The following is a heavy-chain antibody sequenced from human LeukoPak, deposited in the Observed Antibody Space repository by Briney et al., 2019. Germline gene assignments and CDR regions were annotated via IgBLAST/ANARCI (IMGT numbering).Heavy chain of an antibody. Sequence: GGSLRLSCAASGFTFSDYYMSWIRQAPGKGLEWVSYISSSGSTLYYADSVKGRITISRDNAKNSLYLQMNSLRAEDTDVYYCARRRYNWNAIDYWGQGTLVTVSS. CDR2: ISSSGSTL. V-gene: IGHV3-11*01. J-gene: IGHJ4*02. CDR3: ARRRYNWNAIDY. D-gene: IGHD1-20*01. CDR1: GFTFSDYY.